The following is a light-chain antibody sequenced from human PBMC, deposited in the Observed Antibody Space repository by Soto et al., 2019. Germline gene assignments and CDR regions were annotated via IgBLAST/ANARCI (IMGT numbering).Light chain of an antibody. CDR3: QVWDSSSDHVV. V-gene: IGLV3-21*02. CDR1: NIGSKS. J-gene: IGLJ2*01. Sequence: SYVLTQPPSVSVAPGQTARITCGGNNIGSKSVHWYQQKPGQAPVLVVYDDGDRPSGIPDRFSGSNSGNTATLTISRVEAGDEADYYCQVWDSSSDHVVFGGGTKLTVL. CDR2: DDG.